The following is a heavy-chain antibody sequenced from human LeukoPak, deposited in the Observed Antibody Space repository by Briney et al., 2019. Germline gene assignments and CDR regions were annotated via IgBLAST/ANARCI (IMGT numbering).Heavy chain of an antibody. CDR3: ARVSTVTTYYMDV. Sequence: SETLSLTCTVSGGSISSYYWSWIRQPPGKGLEWIGYIYYSGSTNYNPSLKSRVTISVNRSKNQFSLKLSSVTAADTAVYYCARVSTVTTYYMDVWGKGTTVTVSS. V-gene: IGHV4-59*12. CDR1: GGSISSYY. D-gene: IGHD4-17*01. CDR2: IYYSGST. J-gene: IGHJ6*03.